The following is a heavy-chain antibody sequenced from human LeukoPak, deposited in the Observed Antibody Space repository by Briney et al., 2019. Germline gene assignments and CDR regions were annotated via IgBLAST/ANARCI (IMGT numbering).Heavy chain of an antibody. J-gene: IGHJ4*02. D-gene: IGHD5-24*01. CDR1: GFTFSSSA. CDR2: ISGSGSGGNT. CDR3: AKSGYNRFDY. V-gene: IGHV3-23*01. Sequence: GGSLRLSCAASGFTFSSSAMSWVRQAPGKGLEWVSNISGSGSGGNTYYADSVKGRFTISRDNSKNTLYLQMNSLRAEDTAVYYCAKSGYNRFDYWGQGTLVTVSS.